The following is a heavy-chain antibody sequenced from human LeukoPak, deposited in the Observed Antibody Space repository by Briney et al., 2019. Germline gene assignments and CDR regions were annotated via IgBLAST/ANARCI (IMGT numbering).Heavy chain of an antibody. J-gene: IGHJ4*02. CDR1: GGSISSYY. Sequence: SETLSLTCTVSGGSISSYYWSWIRQPAGKGLEWIGRIYTSGSTNYNPSLKSRVTMSVDTSKNQFSLKLSSVTAADTAVYCCARLQWLVPFYYFDYWGQGTLVTVSS. CDR3: ARLQWLVPFYYFDY. V-gene: IGHV4-4*07. D-gene: IGHD6-19*01. CDR2: IYTSGST.